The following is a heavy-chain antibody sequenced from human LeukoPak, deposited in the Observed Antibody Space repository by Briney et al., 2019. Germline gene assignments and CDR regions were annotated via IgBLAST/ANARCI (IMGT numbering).Heavy chain of an antibody. J-gene: IGHJ4*02. CDR1: GFTFSSYA. V-gene: IGHV3-23*01. D-gene: IGHD5-24*01. CDR3: AKSGYNRFDY. Sequence: GGSLRLSCAASGFTFSSYAMSWVRQAPGKGLEWVSSISGSGSGGSTYYADSVKGRFTISKDNSKNTLYLQMNSLRAGDTAVYYCAKSGYNRFDYWGQGTLLTVSS. CDR2: ISGSGSGGST.